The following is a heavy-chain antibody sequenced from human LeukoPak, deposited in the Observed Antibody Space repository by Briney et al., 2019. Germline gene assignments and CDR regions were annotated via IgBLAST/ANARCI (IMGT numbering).Heavy chain of an antibody. V-gene: IGHV3-48*03. Sequence: GGSLRLSCAASGFTFRSYEMNWVRQAPGKGLEWVSYISSRGGNIYYADSVKGRFTISRDNAKNSLHLQMNSLRAEDTAVYYCARGAEDFDSSGTRINYFDYWGQGTLVTVSS. CDR3: ARGAEDFDSSGTRINYFDY. CDR2: ISSRGGNI. CDR1: GFTFRSYE. D-gene: IGHD3-22*01. J-gene: IGHJ4*02.